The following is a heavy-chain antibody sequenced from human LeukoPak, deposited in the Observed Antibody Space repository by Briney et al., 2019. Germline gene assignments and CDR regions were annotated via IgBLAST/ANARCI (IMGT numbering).Heavy chain of an antibody. CDR1: GFTFSGYS. Sequence: GGSLRLSCTASGFTFSGYSMNWIRQAPGKGLEWVAVISYDGSNKYYADSVKGRFTISRDNSKNTLYLQMNSLRAEDTAVYYCARRLQLGYYYYYGMDVWGQGTTVTVSS. V-gene: IGHV3-30*03. CDR2: ISYDGSNK. D-gene: IGHD5-24*01. CDR3: ARRLQLGYYYYYGMDV. J-gene: IGHJ6*02.